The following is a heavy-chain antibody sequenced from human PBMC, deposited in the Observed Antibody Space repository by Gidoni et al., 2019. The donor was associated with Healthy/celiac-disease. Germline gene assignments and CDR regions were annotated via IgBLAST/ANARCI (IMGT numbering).Heavy chain of an antibody. CDR3: ARGGPAAEYFQH. J-gene: IGHJ1*01. CDR1: GCSISSSSYY. CDR2: IYYCGST. Sequence: QLQLQESGPVLLKPSETLSLTSTFSGCSISSSSYYCGWIRHPPGKGLEWIGSIYYCGSTYYNPSVKSRVTISVDTSKNQFSLKLSSVTAADTAVYYCARGGPAAEYFQHWGQGTLVTVSS. D-gene: IGHD3-16*01. V-gene: IGHV4-39*01.